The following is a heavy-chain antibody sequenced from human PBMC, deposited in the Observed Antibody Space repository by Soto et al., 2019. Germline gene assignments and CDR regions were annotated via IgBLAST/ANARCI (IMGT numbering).Heavy chain of an antibody. Sequence: SETLSLTCAVYGGSFSGYYWSWIRQPPGKGLEWIGEINHSGSTNYNPSLKSRVTISVDTSKNQFSLKLSSVTAADTAVYYCAIFNGARSRGGLPAYSGQGTLVTVSS. D-gene: IGHD6-19*01. V-gene: IGHV4-34*01. J-gene: IGHJ4*02. CDR1: GGSFSGYY. CDR3: AIFNGARSRGGLPAY. CDR2: INHSGST.